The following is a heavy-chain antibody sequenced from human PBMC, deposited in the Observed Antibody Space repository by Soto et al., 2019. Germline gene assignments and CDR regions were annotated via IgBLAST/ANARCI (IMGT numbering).Heavy chain of an antibody. J-gene: IGHJ4*02. V-gene: IGHV3-33*01. D-gene: IGHD3-10*01. CDR3: ARDRLPYYYGSGSYLYY. CDR2: IWYDGSNK. CDR1: GFTFSSYG. Sequence: GGSLRLSCAASGFTFSSYGMHWVRQAPGKGLEWVAVIWYDGSNKYYADSVKGRFTISRDNSKNTLYLQMNSLRAEDTAVYYCARDRLPYYYGSGSYLYYWGQGTLVTVSS.